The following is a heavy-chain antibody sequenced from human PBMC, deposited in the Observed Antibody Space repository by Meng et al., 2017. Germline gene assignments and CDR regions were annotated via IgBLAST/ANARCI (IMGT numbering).Heavy chain of an antibody. J-gene: IGHJ4*02. CDR2: ISYDGSNK. Sequence: GESLKISCAASGFTFSSYAMHWGRQGPGKGPEWGAVISYDGSNKYYADSVKGRFTISRDNSKNTLYLQMNSLRAEEAAVYYCARDCLGRGRQSTVTTYYFDYWGQGTLVTVSS. D-gene: IGHD4-17*01. CDR3: ARDCLGRGRQSTVTTYYFDY. CDR1: GFTFSSYA. V-gene: IGHV3-30*04.